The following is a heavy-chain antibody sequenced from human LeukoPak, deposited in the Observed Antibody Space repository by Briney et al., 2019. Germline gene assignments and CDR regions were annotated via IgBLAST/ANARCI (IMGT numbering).Heavy chain of an antibody. CDR1: GYTISSGYY. Sequence: SETLSLTCTVSGYTISSGYYWGWIRQTPGKGLEWIGSSYYRGNTYYNPSLKSRVTVSVDTSKNQFSLKLSSVTVADTAIYYCARETRNYYDSIGYYLFDYWGQGTLVTVSS. CDR2: SYYRGNT. V-gene: IGHV4-38-2*02. J-gene: IGHJ4*02. CDR3: ARETRNYYDSIGYYLFDY. D-gene: IGHD3-22*01.